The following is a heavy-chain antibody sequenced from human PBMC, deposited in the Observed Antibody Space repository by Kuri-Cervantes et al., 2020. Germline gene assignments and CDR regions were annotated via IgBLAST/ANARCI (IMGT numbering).Heavy chain of an antibody. CDR3: AKTRQSCSGSSKGPLNN. CDR2: KWYDGSNK. D-gene: IGHD3-10*02. CDR1: GITFSSYG. Sequence: GESLKISFSASGITFSSYGLHLVRQAPGEGLGSVAVKWYDGSNKYYADSLKGRFTISRDNSKNTLYLQMNSLRAEDTAVYYCAKTRQSCSGSSKGPLNNWGQGTLVTVSS. J-gene: IGHJ4*02. V-gene: IGHV3-33*06.